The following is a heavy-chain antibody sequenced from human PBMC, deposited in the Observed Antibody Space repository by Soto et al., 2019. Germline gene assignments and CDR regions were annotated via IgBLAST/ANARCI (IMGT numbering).Heavy chain of an antibody. CDR3: VTESWYKFEY. D-gene: IGHD1-20*01. V-gene: IGHV3-11*05. J-gene: IGHJ4*02. Sequence: GGSLRLSCEVSGLTISDFYMSWIRQAPGKGLEWVSYTSHNGDSTNYADSVKGRFTISRDNAKNSLYLQMNSLRVEDTAVYFCVTESWYKFEYWGQGNMVTVSS. CDR1: GLTISDFY. CDR2: TSHNGDST.